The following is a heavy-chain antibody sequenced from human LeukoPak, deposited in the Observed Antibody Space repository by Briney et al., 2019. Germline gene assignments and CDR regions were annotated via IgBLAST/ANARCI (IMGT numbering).Heavy chain of an antibody. D-gene: IGHD2-2*01. CDR2: IWFDGSDK. J-gene: IGHJ4*02. CDR3: ARDGGVVGQPAATGGLGY. V-gene: IGHV3-33*01. Sequence: GGSLRLSCAASGFKFSNSGMHWVRQAPGKGLEWVAVIWFDGSDKYYADSVKGRFTISRDNSKNTLYLQMNTLRVEDTAVYYCARDGGVVGQPAATGGLGYWGQGTLVTVSS. CDR1: GFKFSNSG.